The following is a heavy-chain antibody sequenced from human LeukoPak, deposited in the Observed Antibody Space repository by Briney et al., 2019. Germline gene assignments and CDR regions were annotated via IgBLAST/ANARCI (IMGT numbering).Heavy chain of an antibody. CDR1: GYSFTSYW. J-gene: IGHJ3*02. Sequence: GESLKISCKGSGYSFTSYWIGWVRQMPGKGLEWMGIIYPGDSDTRYSPSFQGQVTISADKSISTAYLQWSSLKASDTAMYYCPRGGSGSYFVDAFDIWGQGTMVTVSS. CDR2: IYPGDSDT. CDR3: PRGGSGSYFVDAFDI. V-gene: IGHV5-51*01. D-gene: IGHD3-10*01.